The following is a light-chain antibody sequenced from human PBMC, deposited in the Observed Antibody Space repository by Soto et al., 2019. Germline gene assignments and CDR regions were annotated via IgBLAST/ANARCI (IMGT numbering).Light chain of an antibody. J-gene: IGLJ2*01. CDR1: SSNIGNHY. V-gene: IGLV1-47*01. Sequence: QSALTQPPSASGTPGQRVTISCSGSSSNIGNHYVSWYQQLPGTAPKLLIYKNNQRPSGVPDRFSGSMSGTSASLAISGLRSEDEADYYCAAWDDSLSGLFGGGTQLPVL. CDR3: AAWDDSLSGL. CDR2: KNN.